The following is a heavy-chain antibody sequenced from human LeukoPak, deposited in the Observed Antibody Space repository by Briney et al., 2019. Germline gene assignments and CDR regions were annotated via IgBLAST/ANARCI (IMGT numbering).Heavy chain of an antibody. CDR3: ATIGYSYGRYYFDY. Sequence: ASVKVSCKVSGYTLTELSMHWVRQAPGNGLEWMGGFDPEDGETIYAQKFQGRVTMTEDTSTDTAYMELSSLRSEDTAVYYCATIGYSYGRYYFDYWGQGTLVTVSS. CDR1: GYTLTELS. CDR2: FDPEDGET. D-gene: IGHD5-18*01. J-gene: IGHJ4*02. V-gene: IGHV1-24*01.